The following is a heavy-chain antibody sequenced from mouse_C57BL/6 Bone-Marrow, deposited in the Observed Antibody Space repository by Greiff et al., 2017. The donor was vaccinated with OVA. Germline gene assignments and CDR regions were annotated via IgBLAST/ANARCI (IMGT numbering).Heavy chain of an antibody. CDR2: IYPRSGNT. CDR1: GYTFTSYG. J-gene: IGHJ4*01. V-gene: IGHV1-81*01. CDR3: ARSGHFYAMDY. Sequence: QVQLQQSGAELARPGASVKLSCKASGYTFTSYGISWVKQRTGQGLEWIGEIYPRSGNTYYNEKFKGKATLTADKSSSTAYMELRSLTSENSAVYFCARSGHFYAMDYWGQGTSVTVSS.